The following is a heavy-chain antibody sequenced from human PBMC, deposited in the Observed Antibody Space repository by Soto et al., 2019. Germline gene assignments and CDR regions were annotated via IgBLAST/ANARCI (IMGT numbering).Heavy chain of an antibody. V-gene: IGHV3-66*01. CDR3: ARGAIENYYYYYGMDV. D-gene: IGHD3-22*01. Sequence: GGSLRLSCAASGFTVSSNYMIWVRQAPGKGLEWVSVIYSGGSTYYADSVKGRFTISRDNSKNTLYLQMNSLRAEDTAVYYCARGAIENYYYYYGMDVWGQGTTVTVSS. J-gene: IGHJ6*02. CDR1: GFTVSSNY. CDR2: IYSGGST.